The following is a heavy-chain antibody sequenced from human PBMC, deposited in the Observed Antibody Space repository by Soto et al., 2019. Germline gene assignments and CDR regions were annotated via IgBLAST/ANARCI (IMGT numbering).Heavy chain of an antibody. CDR3: ARGLMATAYFDY. D-gene: IGHD5-18*01. J-gene: IGHJ4*02. V-gene: IGHV1-69*02. CDR1: GGTFSSYT. Sequence: QVQLVQSGAEVKKPGSSVKVSCKASGGTFSSYTISWVRQAPGQGLEWMGRIIPILGIANYAQKFQGRVTITADKATSTAYMELSSLRSEDTAVYYCARGLMATAYFDYWGQGTLVTVSS. CDR2: IIPILGIA.